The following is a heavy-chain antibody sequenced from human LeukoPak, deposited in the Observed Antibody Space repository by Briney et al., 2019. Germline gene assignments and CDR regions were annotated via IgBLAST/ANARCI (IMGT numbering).Heavy chain of an antibody. CDR3: AKDRSTWFYFDY. J-gene: IGHJ4*02. CDR1: GFTFDNYA. D-gene: IGHD2-2*01. V-gene: IGHV3-43*02. CDR2: ISANGDNP. Sequence: GGSLRLSCAASGFTFDNYAMHWVRQVPGKGLEWVSLISANGDNPYYADSVKGRFTISRDNSKNSLFLQLNSLRTDDTAVYYCAKDRSTWFYFDYWGQGTLVTVSS.